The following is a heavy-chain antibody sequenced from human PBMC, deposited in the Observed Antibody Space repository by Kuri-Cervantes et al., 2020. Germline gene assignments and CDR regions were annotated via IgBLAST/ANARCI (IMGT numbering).Heavy chain of an antibody. CDR2: INPNSGGT. Sequence: ASVKVSCNASGYTFTGYYMHWVRQAPGQGLEWMGWINPNSGGTNYAQKFQGWVTMTRDTSISTAYMELSRLRSDDTAVYYCARGLYDILACMDVWGQGTTVTVSS. CDR1: GYTFTGYY. CDR3: ARGLYDILACMDV. D-gene: IGHD3-9*01. J-gene: IGHJ6*02. V-gene: IGHV1-2*04.